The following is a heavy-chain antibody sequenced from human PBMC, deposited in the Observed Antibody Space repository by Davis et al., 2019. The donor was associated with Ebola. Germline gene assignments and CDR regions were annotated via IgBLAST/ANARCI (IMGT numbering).Heavy chain of an antibody. V-gene: IGHV3-23*05. J-gene: IGHJ4*02. CDR3: SSWLSSHFDY. CDR1: GFTFSNYV. Sequence: GESLKISCTASGFTFSNYVMSWVRQTPGKGLEWVSTIDGPTTNTHYGDSVKGRFTISRDNSKNTLFLQMNSLRAEDTAVYYCSSWLSSHFDYWGRGTLVTVSS. CDR2: IDGPTTNT. D-gene: IGHD3-22*01.